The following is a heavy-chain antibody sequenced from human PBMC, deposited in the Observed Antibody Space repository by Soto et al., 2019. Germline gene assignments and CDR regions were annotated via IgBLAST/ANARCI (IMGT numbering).Heavy chain of an antibody. D-gene: IGHD2-15*01. J-gene: IGHJ6*02. V-gene: IGHV2-5*02. CDR1: GLSLSTSGVG. CDR3: AHRPYCSGGSCYHYGMDV. CDR2: IYWDDDK. Sequence: SGPTLVNRTQTLTLTCSFSGLSLSTSGVGVGWIRQPPGKALEWLALIYWDDDKRYSPSLKSMLTITKDTSKNQVVLTMTNMDPVDTATYYCAHRPYCSGGSCYHYGMDVWGQGTTVTVSS.